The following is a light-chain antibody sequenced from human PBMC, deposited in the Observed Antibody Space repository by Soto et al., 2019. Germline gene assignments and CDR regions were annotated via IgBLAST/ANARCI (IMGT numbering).Light chain of an antibody. CDR3: LQDYGYPRT. CDR1: QDISKD. Sequence: AIQMTQSPTPLSASVGDRVIITCRASQDISKDLGWYQQKPGKAPKFLIYSATSTQSGVPSTFSGSGFGTDFTLTISSLQPDDFATYYCLQDYGYPRTFGQGTKVEFK. J-gene: IGKJ1*01. V-gene: IGKV1-6*01. CDR2: SAT.